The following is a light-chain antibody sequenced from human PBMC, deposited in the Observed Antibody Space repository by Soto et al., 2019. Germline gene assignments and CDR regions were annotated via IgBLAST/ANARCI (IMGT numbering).Light chain of an antibody. V-gene: IGLV2-11*01. CDR1: SSDVGAYNY. J-gene: IGLJ3*02. CDR3: CSYEGTYSFRV. Sequence: QSALTQPRSVSGSPGQSVTISCTGSSSDVGAYNYVSWYQQRPGKAPKLIIYDVNKRPSGVPDRFSGSKSGNTASLTISGLQAEDEGDYYCCSYEGTYSFRVFGGGTKLTVL. CDR2: DVN.